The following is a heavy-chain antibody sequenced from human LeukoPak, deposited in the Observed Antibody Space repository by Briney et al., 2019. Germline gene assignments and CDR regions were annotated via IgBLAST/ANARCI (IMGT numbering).Heavy chain of an antibody. CDR3: ARSQGYCSGGSCLQGDWFDP. V-gene: IGHV5-51*01. CDR2: IYPGDSDT. J-gene: IGHJ5*02. Sequence: GESLKISCKGSGSSFTNYWIGWVRQMPGKGLEWMGIIYPGDSDTRYSPSFQGQVTISADKSISTAYLQWGSLKASDTAMYYCARSQGYCSGGSCLQGDWFDPWGQGTLVTVSS. CDR1: GSSFTNYW. D-gene: IGHD2-15*01.